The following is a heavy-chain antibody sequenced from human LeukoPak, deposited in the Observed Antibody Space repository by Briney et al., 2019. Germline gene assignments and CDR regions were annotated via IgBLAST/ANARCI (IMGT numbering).Heavy chain of an antibody. CDR1: GFTFSSYG. D-gene: IGHD6-19*01. J-gene: IGHJ4*02. Sequence: GGSLRLSCTASGFTFSSYGMYWVRQAPGKGLEWVAFIRYDGSNKYYADSVKGRFTISRDNSKNTLYLQMNSLRAEDTAVYYCAKERSIAVAAWGYWGQGTLVTVSS. CDR3: AKERSIAVAAWGY. V-gene: IGHV3-30*02. CDR2: IRYDGSNK.